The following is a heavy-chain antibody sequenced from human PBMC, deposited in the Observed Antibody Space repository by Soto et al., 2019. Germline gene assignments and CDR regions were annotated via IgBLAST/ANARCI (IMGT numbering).Heavy chain of an antibody. CDR2: INHSGST. Sequence: QVQLQQWGAGLLKPSETLSLTCAVYGGSFSGYYWSWIRQPPGKGLEWIGEINHSGSTNYNPSLKSRVTISVDTSKNQFSLKLSSVTAADTAVYYCARVGYYDSSGYSYPSVYWGQGTLVTVSS. CDR3: ARVGYYDSSGYSYPSVY. J-gene: IGHJ4*02. CDR1: GGSFSGYY. V-gene: IGHV4-34*01. D-gene: IGHD3-22*01.